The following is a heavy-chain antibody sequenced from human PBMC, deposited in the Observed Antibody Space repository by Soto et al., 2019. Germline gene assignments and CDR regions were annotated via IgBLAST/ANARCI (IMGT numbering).Heavy chain of an antibody. J-gene: IGHJ4*01. CDR2: SRPDTDDR. V-gene: IGHV3-7*04. CDR3: AREDGTFDY. Sequence: VQLVESGGGLVQPGGTLRLSCTVSGFNFSRYWMNWVRQAPGKGLEWVANSRPDTDDRFHADSVRGRFSISRDNAKKSLLLQMNSLRVEDTAVYYCAREDGTFDYWGHGILVTVSS. D-gene: IGHD1-26*01. CDR1: GFNFSRYW.